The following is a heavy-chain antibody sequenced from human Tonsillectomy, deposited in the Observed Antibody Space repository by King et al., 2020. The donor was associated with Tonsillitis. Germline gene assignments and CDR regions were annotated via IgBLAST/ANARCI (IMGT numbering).Heavy chain of an antibody. CDR3: ARGRSPVY. CDR2: IDYSGST. D-gene: IGHD6-13*01. J-gene: IGHJ4*02. V-gene: IGHV4-34*01. Sequence: VQLQQWGAGLLKPSETLSLTCAVDGGAFSGYYCTWIRQPPGKGLEWIGEIDYSGSTNYNPSLKSRVTISGDTSKNQFSLKLGSVTAADPAVYYCARGRSPVYWGQGTLVAVSS. CDR1: GGAFSGYY.